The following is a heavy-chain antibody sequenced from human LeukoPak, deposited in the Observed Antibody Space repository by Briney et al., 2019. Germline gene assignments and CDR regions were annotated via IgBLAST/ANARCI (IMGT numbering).Heavy chain of an antibody. V-gene: IGHV3-23*01. D-gene: IGHD2-2*01. CDR2: TGSTGVST. CDR3: AKDPGVVPAHYFDY. Sequence: GGSLRLSCAASGFTFSSYAMNWVRQAPGEGLEWVSATGSTGVSTFYADSVKGRFTVSRDNSKNTLSLQMNSLRAEDTAVYYCAKDPGVVPAHYFDYWGQGILVTVSS. CDR1: GFTFSSYA. J-gene: IGHJ4*02.